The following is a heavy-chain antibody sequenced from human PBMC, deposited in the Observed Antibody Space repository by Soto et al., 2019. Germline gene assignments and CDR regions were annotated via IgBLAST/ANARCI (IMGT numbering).Heavy chain of an antibody. V-gene: IGHV1-8*01. Sequence: QVQLVQSGAEVKKPGASVKVSCKASGDTFTSYEINWVRQATGQGLEWMGWMNPNSGNTGYAQKFQGRVTMTRNTSISTADMELSSLRSEDTAVYYCARGGVFFFAAPTNPFDYWGQGTLVTVSS. CDR2: MNPNSGNT. CDR3: ARGGVFFFAAPTNPFDY. CDR1: GDTFTSYE. D-gene: IGHD3-10*01. J-gene: IGHJ4*02.